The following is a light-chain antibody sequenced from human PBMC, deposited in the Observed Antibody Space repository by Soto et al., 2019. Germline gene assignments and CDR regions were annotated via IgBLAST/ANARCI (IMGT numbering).Light chain of an antibody. CDR3: QFYSTRVTAYV. Sequence: QSALTQPPSVSGAPGQRVTVSRTGNSFNIGAGDEVHWYHQLPGTAPKLLVPGIGNRPSGVPDRXSAXXSGTSASLAITRLPAADDFHYFCQFYSTRVTAYVFGSGTKVTVL. V-gene: IGLV1-40*01. J-gene: IGLJ1*01. CDR2: GIG. CDR1: SFNIGAGDE.